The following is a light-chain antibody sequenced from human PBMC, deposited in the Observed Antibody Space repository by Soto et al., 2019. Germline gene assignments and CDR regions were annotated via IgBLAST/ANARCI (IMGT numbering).Light chain of an antibody. CDR2: ATS. CDR3: QQTDNFPLP. V-gene: IGKV1D-12*01. CDR1: QDISSW. J-gene: IGKJ4*01. Sequence: DIQMTQSPSSVSASVGDRVTITCRASQDISSWLAWYQQKPGEAPNLLIYATSTLQSGVPSRFSGSGSGTDFTLTISNLQPEDFATYYCQQTDNFPLPFGGGTKVEIK.